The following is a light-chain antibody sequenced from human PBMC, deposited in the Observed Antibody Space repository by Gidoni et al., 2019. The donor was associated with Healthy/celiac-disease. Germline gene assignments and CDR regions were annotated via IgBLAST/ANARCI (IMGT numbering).Light chain of an antibody. CDR2: GAS. J-gene: IGKJ1*01. V-gene: IGKV3-20*01. CDR1: QSVSSSY. Sequence: EIVLTQSPGTLSLSPGERATLSCVASQSVSSSYLAWYQQKPGQAPRLLIYGASSRATGIPDRFSGSGSGTDFTLTISRLEPEDFAVYYCQQYGSSQTFGQXTKVEIK. CDR3: QQYGSSQT.